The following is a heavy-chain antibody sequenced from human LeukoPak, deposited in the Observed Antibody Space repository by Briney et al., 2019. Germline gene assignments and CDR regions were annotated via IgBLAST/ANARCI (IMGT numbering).Heavy chain of an antibody. CDR3: ARDRSGYANDAFDF. D-gene: IGHD3-3*01. J-gene: IGHJ3*01. V-gene: IGHV3-30-3*01. CDR1: GFTFSDYA. CDR2: LSYGGTNK. Sequence: GGSLRLSCAASGFTFSDYAMHGVRRAPGKGLEWVAVLSYGGTNKYYADSVKGRFTISRDNSKNTMFLQMNSLRAEDTAVYHCARDRSGYANDAFDFWGQGTMVTVSS.